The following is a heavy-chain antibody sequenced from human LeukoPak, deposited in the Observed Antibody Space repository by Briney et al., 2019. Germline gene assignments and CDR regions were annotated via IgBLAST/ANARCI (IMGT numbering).Heavy chain of an antibody. CDR2: ISASGSST. J-gene: IGHJ4*02. D-gene: IGHD4-17*01. CDR3: AKDRLSNGDPAGY. CDR1: GFTFNNYA. Sequence: PGGSLRLSCAASGFTFNNYAMSWVRQAPGKGLEWVSSISASGSSTYYPDSVKGRFTISRDNSKNTLYLQMNRLRAEDTAVYYCAKDRLSNGDPAGYWGQGTLVTVSS. V-gene: IGHV3-23*01.